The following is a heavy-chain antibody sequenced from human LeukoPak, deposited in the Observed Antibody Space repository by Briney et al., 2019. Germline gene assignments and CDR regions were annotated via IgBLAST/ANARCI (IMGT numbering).Heavy chain of an antibody. CDR3: ARDGTSTDDY. V-gene: IGHV1-18*01. J-gene: IGHJ4*02. CDR2: ISGNNDNP. D-gene: IGHD2-2*01. Sequence: ASVRVSCKTSGYTFSNFGINWVRQAPGQGLEWMAWISGNNDNPNYGQKFQGRFTVTTDSSTSTAHMELRNLRSDDTAVYYCARDGTSTDDYWGQGTLVTVSS. CDR1: GYTFSNFG.